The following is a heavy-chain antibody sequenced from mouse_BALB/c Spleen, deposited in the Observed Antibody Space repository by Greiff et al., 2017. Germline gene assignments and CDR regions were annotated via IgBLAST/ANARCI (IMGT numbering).Heavy chain of an antibody. V-gene: IGHV10-1*02. CDR1: GFTFNTYA. Sequence: GGGLVQPKGSLKLSCAASGFTFNTYAMNWVRQAPGKGLEWVARIRSKSNNYATYYADSVKDRFTISRDDSQSMLYLQMNNLKTEDTAMYYCVRHYYYGYDYAMDYWGQGTSVTVSS. D-gene: IGHD1-2*01. J-gene: IGHJ4*01. CDR2: IRSKSNNYAT. CDR3: VRHYYYGYDYAMDY.